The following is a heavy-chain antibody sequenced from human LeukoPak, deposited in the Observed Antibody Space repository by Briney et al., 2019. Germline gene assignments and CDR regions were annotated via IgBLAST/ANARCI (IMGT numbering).Heavy chain of an antibody. CDR2: TTYNGDST. CDR1: GFTISSYA. CDR3: VKGIGKYYHYYGMDV. V-gene: IGHV3-64D*06. J-gene: IGHJ6*02. Sequence: GGSLRLSRSASGFTISSYAIHWVRQAPGKGLEYVAATTYNGDSTYYADSVKGRFTISRDSPKNTLYLQMSSLRAEDTAVYYCVKGIGKYYHYYGMDVWGQGTTVTVSS. D-gene: IGHD1-26*01.